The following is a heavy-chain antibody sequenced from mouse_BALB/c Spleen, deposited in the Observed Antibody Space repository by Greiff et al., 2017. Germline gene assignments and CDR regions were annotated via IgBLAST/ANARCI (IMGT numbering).Heavy chain of an antibody. J-gene: IGHJ4*01. CDR3: AREGDGYYNAMDY. D-gene: IGHD2-3*01. Sequence: EVMLVESGGGLVKPGGSLKLSCAASGFTFSSYAMSWVRQSPEKRLEWVAEISSGGSYTYYPDTVTGRFTISRDNAKNTLYLEMSSLRSEDTAMYYCAREGDGYYNAMDYWGQGTSVTVSS. CDR1: GFTFSSYA. V-gene: IGHV5-9-4*01. CDR2: ISSGGSYT.